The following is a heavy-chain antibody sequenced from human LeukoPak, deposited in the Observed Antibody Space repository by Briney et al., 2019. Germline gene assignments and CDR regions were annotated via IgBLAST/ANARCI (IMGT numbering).Heavy chain of an antibody. J-gene: IGHJ1*01. Sequence: SGGSLRLSCAASGFTFSGYWMSWVRQAPGKGLEWVANINQDGSEKYYVDSVKGRFTISRDNAKNSLFLQMGSLRVEDTAVYCCARESTAGYNSSWYGFRNWGQGTLVSVSS. D-gene: IGHD6-13*01. CDR1: GFTFSGYW. V-gene: IGHV3-7*01. CDR2: INQDGSEK. CDR3: ARESTAGYNSSWYGFRN.